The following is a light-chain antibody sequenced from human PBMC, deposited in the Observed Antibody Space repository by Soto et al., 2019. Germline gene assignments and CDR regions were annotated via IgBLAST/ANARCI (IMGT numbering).Light chain of an antibody. CDR3: QQYNNWPRST. V-gene: IGKV3-15*01. CDR2: GAS. Sequence: EIVMTQSPATLSVSPGERATLSCRASQSAGSNLAWYQQKRGQAPRLLIYGASTRATGIPVRFSGSGSGTEFTLTLSSLQSEDFALYFCQQYNNWPRSTFGGGTKVEMK. J-gene: IGKJ4*01. CDR1: QSAGSN.